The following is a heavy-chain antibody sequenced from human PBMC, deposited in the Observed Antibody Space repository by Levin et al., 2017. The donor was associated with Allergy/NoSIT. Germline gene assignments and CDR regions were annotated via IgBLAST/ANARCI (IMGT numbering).Heavy chain of an antibody. J-gene: IGHJ5*01. D-gene: IGHD4-11*01. CDR1: GFMLEDHG. CDR2: INWNGGST. CDR3: ARVGAVTSRVFDS. Sequence: AGGSLRLSCAGSGFMLEDHGVSWVRQAPGKGLEWVSGINWNGGSTGYAASVKGRFTISRDNAKNTLYLQMNSLRAEDTALYHCARVGAVTSRVFDSWGQGTQVTVSS. V-gene: IGHV3-20*01.